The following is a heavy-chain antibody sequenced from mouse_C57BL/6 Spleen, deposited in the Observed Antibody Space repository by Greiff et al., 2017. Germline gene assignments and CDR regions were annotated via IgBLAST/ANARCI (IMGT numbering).Heavy chain of an antibody. CDR2: IWRGGST. D-gene: IGHD1-1*01. J-gene: IGHJ4*01. V-gene: IGHV2-5*01. Sequence: QVQLKESGPGLVQPSQSLSITCTVSGFSLTSYGVHWVRQSPGKGLEWLGVIWRGGSTDYNAAFMSRLSITKDNSKSQVFFKMNSLQADDTAIYYCAKNYYGSSYVDYYAMDYWGQGTSVTVSS. CDR1: GFSLTSYG. CDR3: AKNYYGSSYVDYYAMDY.